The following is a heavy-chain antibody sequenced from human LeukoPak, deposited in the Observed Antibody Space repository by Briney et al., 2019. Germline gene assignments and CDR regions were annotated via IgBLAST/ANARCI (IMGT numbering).Heavy chain of an antibody. CDR3: ARDWSHRCFDY. CDR1: GFTFSSNY. CDR2: IYSGGST. J-gene: IGHJ4*02. Sequence: GGSLRLSCAASGFTFSSNYMSWVRQAPGKGLEWVSVIYSGGSTYYTDSVKGRFTISRDNSKNTLYLQMTSLRAEDTAVYYCARDWSHRCFDYWGQGTLVSVSS. V-gene: IGHV3-53*01. D-gene: IGHD3-3*01.